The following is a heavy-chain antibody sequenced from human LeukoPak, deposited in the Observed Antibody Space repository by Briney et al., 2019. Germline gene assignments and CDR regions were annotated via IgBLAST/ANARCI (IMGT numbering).Heavy chain of an antibody. V-gene: IGHV4-59*01. Sequence: PSETLSLTCTVSGGSISSYYWSWIRQPPGKGLEWIWYIYYSGSTNYNPSLKSRVTISVETSKNQFFLKLSSVTAADTAVYSCANLGLGAYWGKGTLVTVSS. CDR3: ANLGLGAY. CDR2: IYYSGST. D-gene: IGHD4/OR15-4a*01. J-gene: IGHJ4*02. CDR1: GGSISSYY.